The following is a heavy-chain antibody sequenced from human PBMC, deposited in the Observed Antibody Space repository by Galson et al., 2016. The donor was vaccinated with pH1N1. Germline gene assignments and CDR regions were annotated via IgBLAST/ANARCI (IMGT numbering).Heavy chain of an antibody. CDR3: ARRRYYGSGIAYGDYFDY. CDR1: GGSIRAYSYY. J-gene: IGHJ4*02. CDR2: IYDSGTT. Sequence: ETLSLTCTVSGGSIRAYSYYWDWIRQSPGKGLEWIGSIYDSGTTYYNLSLKSRLAISIDTSKNQFALRLSSSTAADTAVYYCARRRYYGSGIAYGDYFDYWGQGMLVTVSS. V-gene: IGHV4-39*01. D-gene: IGHD3-10*01.